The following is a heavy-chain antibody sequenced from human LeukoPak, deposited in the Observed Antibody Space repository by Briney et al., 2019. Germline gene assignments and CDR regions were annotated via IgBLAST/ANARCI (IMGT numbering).Heavy chain of an antibody. D-gene: IGHD3-22*01. J-gene: IGHJ4*02. CDR3: AREGGPGPDYDRSGFFHNFDY. Sequence: GGSLRLSCAASGFTFSSYSMNWVRQAPGKGLEWVSSISSSSSYIYYADSVKGRFTISRDNAKNSLYLQMNSLRAEDTAVYYCAREGGPGPDYDRSGFFHNFDYWGQGTLVTVSS. V-gene: IGHV3-21*04. CDR2: ISSSSSYI. CDR1: GFTFSSYS.